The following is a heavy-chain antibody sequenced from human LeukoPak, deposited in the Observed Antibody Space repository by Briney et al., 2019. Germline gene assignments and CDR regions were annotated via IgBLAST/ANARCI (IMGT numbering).Heavy chain of an antibody. V-gene: IGHV3-21*01. CDR3: TRMHPYCTTTGCPRS. J-gene: IGHJ4*02. D-gene: IGHD2-2*01. CDR1: GFSFSS. CDR2: ISSGGTYI. Sequence: GGSLRLSCAASGFSFSSMNWVRQAPGKVLEWVSSISSGGTYIYSADSVKGRFTISRDNAKNSLYLQMNSLRAEDTAVYYCTRMHPYCTTTGCPRSWGQGTLVTVSS.